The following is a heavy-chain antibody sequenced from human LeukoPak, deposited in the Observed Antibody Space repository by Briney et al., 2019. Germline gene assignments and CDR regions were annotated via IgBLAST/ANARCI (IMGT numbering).Heavy chain of an antibody. CDR3: VKGAFASARDY. Sequence: GGSLRLSCAASGFTFSGYWMNWVRQAPGKGLEWVANIKQDGSEKYCVDSVKGRFTISRDNANNSLYLQMNSLRAEDTAVYYCVKGAFASARDYWGQGTLVTVSS. CDR1: GFTFSGYW. D-gene: IGHD3-3*01. V-gene: IGHV3-7*01. CDR2: IKQDGSEK. J-gene: IGHJ4*02.